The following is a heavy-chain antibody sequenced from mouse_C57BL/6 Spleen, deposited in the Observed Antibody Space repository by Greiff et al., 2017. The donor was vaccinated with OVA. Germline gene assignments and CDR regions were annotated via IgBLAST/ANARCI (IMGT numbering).Heavy chain of an antibody. CDR3: TTDYGSSEGHY. D-gene: IGHD1-1*01. J-gene: IGHJ2*01. CDR1: GFNIKDDY. Sequence: EVQRVESGAELVRPGASVKLSCTASGFNIKDDYMHWVKQRPEQGLEWIGWIDPENGDTEYASKFQGKATITADTSSNTAYLQLSSLTSEDTAVYYCTTDYGSSEGHYWGQGTTLTVSS. CDR2: IDPENGDT. V-gene: IGHV14-4*01.